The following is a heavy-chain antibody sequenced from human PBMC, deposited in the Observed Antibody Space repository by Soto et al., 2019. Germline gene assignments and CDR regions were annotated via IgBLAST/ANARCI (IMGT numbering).Heavy chain of an antibody. V-gene: IGHV1-69*06. Sequence: QVLLLQSGGEVKRPGSSVKVSCKASGAAFKSYAISWVRQAPGQGLEYMGGIIPSYDRAKYAQKFQGRLTVTADIYTSTVYMELSGLKSEDTAVYFCARDPTNDYGDDTFDYWGQGTKVIVSS. D-gene: IGHD4-17*01. J-gene: IGHJ4*02. CDR3: ARDPTNDYGDDTFDY. CDR1: GAAFKSYA. CDR2: IIPSYDRA.